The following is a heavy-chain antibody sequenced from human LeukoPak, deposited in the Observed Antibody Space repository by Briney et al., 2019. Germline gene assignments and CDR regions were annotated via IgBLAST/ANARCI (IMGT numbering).Heavy chain of an antibody. CDR3: ARDVSGGCMDV. V-gene: IGHV3-11*05. CDR2: ISSSSGDT. D-gene: IGHD6-25*01. J-gene: IGHJ6*02. Sequence: GGSLRLSCAASGFTFSDYYMSWIRQAPGKGLEWVSFISSSSGDTNYADSVKGRFTISRDNAKNSLYLQMNSLRAEDTAVYYCARDVSGGCMDVWGQGTTVTVSS. CDR1: GFTFSDYY.